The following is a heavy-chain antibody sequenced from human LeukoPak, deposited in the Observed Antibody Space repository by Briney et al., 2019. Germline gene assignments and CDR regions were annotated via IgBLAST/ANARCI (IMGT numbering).Heavy chain of an antibody. J-gene: IGHJ4*02. CDR2: IKQDGSEK. V-gene: IGHV3-7*01. D-gene: IGHD6-13*01. CDR1: GFTFSNYW. Sequence: GGSLRLSCAASGFTFSNYWMNWVRQAPGEGLEWVANIKQDGSEKYYVDSVKGRFTISRDNDKNSLYLQMNSLRAEDAAVYYCASGRQLGYWGQGTLVTVSS. CDR3: ASGRQLGY.